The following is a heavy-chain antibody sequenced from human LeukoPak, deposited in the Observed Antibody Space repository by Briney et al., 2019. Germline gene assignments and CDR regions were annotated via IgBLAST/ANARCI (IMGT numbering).Heavy chain of an antibody. CDR1: GGSISSYY. V-gene: IGHV4-59*12. J-gene: IGHJ4*02. D-gene: IGHD6-13*01. Sequence: SETLSLTCTVSGGSISSYYWSWIRQPPGKGLEWIGYIYYSGSTNYNPSLKSRVTISVDTSKNQFSLKLSSVTAADTAVYYCGRGGIAAAASGIDYWGQGTLVAVSS. CDR3: GRGGIAAAASGIDY. CDR2: IYYSGST.